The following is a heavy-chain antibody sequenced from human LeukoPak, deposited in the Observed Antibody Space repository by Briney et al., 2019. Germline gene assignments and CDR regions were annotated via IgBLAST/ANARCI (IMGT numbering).Heavy chain of an antibody. D-gene: IGHD3-22*01. CDR2: VYHVGTT. J-gene: IGHJ3*02. Sequence: SETLSLTCTVSGYSISSGYYWGWIRQPPGKGLEWIGVYHVGTTDYNPSLKSRVTISVDGSKNQMSLTLSSVAAEDTAVYYCARDGHRRYYYDSSGREDAFDIWGQGTMVTVSS. CDR3: ARDGHRRYYYDSSGREDAFDI. CDR1: GYSISSGYY. V-gene: IGHV4-38-2*02.